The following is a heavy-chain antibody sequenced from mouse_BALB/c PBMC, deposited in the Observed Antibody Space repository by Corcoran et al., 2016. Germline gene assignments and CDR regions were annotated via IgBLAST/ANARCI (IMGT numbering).Heavy chain of an antibody. CDR1: GFSLITSGMG. V-gene: IGHV8-8*01. D-gene: IGHD2-2*01. CDR3: ARIEVTWAVDY. CDR2: IWWEDDQ. J-gene: IGHJ2*01. Sequence: QVTLKESGPGILQPSQTLSLTCSFSGFSLITSGMGVGWIRQPSGKCLEWLEHIWWEDDQRYNPALKSRLTISKDTSSNQVFLKIASVDTADTATNDCARIEVTWAVDYWGQGTTLTVSS.